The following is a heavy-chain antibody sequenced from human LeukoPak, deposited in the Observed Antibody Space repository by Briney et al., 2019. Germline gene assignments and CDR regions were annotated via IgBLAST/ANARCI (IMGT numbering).Heavy chain of an antibody. J-gene: IGHJ6*04. CDR1: GFTFSSYA. V-gene: IGHV3-30*04. D-gene: IGHD3-10*02. CDR3: AELGITMIGGV. CDR2: ISYDGSNR. Sequence: GGSLRLSCAASGFTFSSYAMHWVRQAPGKGLEWVAVISYDGSNRYYADSVKGRFTISRDSAKNSLYLQMNSLRAEDTAVYYCAELGITMIGGVWGKGTTVTISS.